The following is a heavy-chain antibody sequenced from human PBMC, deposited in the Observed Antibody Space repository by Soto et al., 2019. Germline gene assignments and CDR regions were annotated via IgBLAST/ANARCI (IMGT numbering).Heavy chain of an antibody. J-gene: IGHJ3*01. CDR3: ARGGEFCSTGSCNSSLGDAFDV. CDR1: GYTFSSYG. Sequence: QGQLVQSGAEVKKPGASVKVSCKASGYTFSSYGISWVRQAPGQGLECMGWISPNNGATNYAQKFQDRVTMTRDASITTAYMELSRLRSDDTAVYYCARGGEFCSTGSCNSSLGDAFDVWGQGTTVTVSS. D-gene: IGHD2-15*01. CDR2: ISPNNGAT. V-gene: IGHV1-18*01.